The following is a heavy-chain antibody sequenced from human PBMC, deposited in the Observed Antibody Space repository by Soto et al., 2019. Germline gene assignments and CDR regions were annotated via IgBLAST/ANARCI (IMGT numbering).Heavy chain of an antibody. Sequence: SGPTLAHLTVTLALTCTVSVFSLATGKMGVSRVRQPPGKALEWLAHILSAIESSYSTSLQGTLTISKHTSGSQVVLSMTNVDPVATAKYYCARRTVDAYRLHYAMDVRGQGTKVTVAS. J-gene: IGHJ6*02. CDR1: VFSLATGKMG. D-gene: IGHD2-15*01. CDR2: ILSAIES. V-gene: IGHV2-26*01. CDR3: ARRTVDAYRLHYAMDV.